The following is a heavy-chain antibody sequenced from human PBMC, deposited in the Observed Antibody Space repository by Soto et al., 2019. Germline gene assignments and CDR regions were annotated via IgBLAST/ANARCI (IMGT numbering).Heavy chain of an antibody. V-gene: IGHV4-34*01. CDR1: GESFSAYY. Sequence: QVQLQQWGAGLLKPSETLSLTCVDYGESFSAYYWSWIRQPPGKGLEWIGEINHSGSTNYNPSLKSRVTISVDTSKNKFSLKVSSVTAADTAVYYCARGDLDYWGQGTPVTVSS. CDR2: INHSGST. CDR3: ARGDLDY. J-gene: IGHJ4*02.